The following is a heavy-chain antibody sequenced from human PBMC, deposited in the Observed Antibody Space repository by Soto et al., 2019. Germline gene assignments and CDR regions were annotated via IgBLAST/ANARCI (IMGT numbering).Heavy chain of an antibody. CDR2: VSGGGGGT. V-gene: IGHV3-23*01. CDR3: AKDLFVVGYCSSTSCYEDY. CDR1: GFTFRNYA. J-gene: IGHJ4*02. Sequence: GGSLRLSCAASGFTFRNYALNWVRQAPGKGLEWVSAVSGGGGGTYYADSVKGRFTISRDNSKNTLYLQMNSLRAEDTAVYYCAKDLFVVGYCSSTSCYEDYWGQGTLVTVSS. D-gene: IGHD2-2*01.